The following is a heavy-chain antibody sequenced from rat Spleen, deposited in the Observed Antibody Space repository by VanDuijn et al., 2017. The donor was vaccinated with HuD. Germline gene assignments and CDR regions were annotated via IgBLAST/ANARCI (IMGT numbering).Heavy chain of an antibody. D-gene: IGHD1-10*01. Sequence: EVQLVESGGGLVEPGRSLKLSCAASGFTFSSFPMAWVRQAPKKGLEWVATISSGGSGTYFPDSVKGRFTISRDNAKSTLYLQMNSLRSEDTATYYCARRGYNNQWYFDFWGPGTMVTVSS. CDR3: ARRGYNNQWYFDF. CDR2: ISSGGSGT. CDR1: GFTFSSFP. V-gene: IGHV5-46*01. J-gene: IGHJ1*01.